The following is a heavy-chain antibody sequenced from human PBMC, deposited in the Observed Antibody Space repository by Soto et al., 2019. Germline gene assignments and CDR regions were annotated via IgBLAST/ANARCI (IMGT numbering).Heavy chain of an antibody. J-gene: IGHJ6*02. Sequence: KTSETLSLTCTVSGGSISSGDSYWSWIRQPPGQGLEWIGYIYYSGSTYYNPSLESRVTISVDTSKNQFSLKLSSVTAADTAVYYCARHSPYYYGSGPGVWGQGTTVTVSS. CDR3: ARHSPYYYGSGPGV. D-gene: IGHD3-10*01. CDR2: IYYSGST. V-gene: IGHV4-30-4*01. CDR1: GGSISSGDSY.